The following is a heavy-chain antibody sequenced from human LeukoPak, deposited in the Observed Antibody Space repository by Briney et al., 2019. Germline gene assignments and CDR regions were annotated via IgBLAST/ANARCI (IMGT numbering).Heavy chain of an antibody. CDR1: GFTFSSYS. J-gene: IGHJ4*02. Sequence: GGSLRLSCAASGFTFSSYSMNWVRQAPGKGLEWVSSISSSSSYIYYADSVKGRFTISRDNAKNSLYLQMNSLRAEDTAVYYCAAQWHKDFDYWGQGTLVTVSS. CDR2: ISSSSSYI. CDR3: AAQWHKDFDY. V-gene: IGHV3-21*01. D-gene: IGHD2-8*01.